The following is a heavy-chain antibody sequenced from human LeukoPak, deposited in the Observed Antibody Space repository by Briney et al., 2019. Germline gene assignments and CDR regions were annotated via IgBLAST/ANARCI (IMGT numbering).Heavy chain of an antibody. D-gene: IGHD2-15*01. CDR2: ITSDGSST. CDR3: ARGWFFLGY. V-gene: IGHV3-74*01. Sequence: GGSLRLSCAASGFTFSSYWMHWVRQAPGKGLVWVSRITSDGSSTSYAASARGRFPIPRDNAKNTLYLQMNSLRAEDTALYCCARGWFFLGYWGQGTLVSVSS. CDR1: GFTFSSYW. J-gene: IGHJ4*02.